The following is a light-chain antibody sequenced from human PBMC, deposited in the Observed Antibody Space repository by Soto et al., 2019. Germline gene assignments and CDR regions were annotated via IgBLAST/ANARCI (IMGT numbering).Light chain of an antibody. J-gene: IGKJ4*01. CDR1: QSVSSSY. Sequence: EIVLTLSPGTLSLSPGERATLSCRASQSVSSSYLAWYQQKPGQAPRLLIYGASSRATGIPDRFSGSGSGTDFNLTISRLEPEDFAVYYCQQYGSSPLTFGGGTKVEIK. V-gene: IGKV3-20*01. CDR2: GAS. CDR3: QQYGSSPLT.